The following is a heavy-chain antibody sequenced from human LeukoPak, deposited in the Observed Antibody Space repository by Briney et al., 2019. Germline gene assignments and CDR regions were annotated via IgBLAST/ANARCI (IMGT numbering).Heavy chain of an antibody. CDR2: IYYSGST. V-gene: IGHV4-59*01. D-gene: IGHD1-26*01. CDR1: GGSLSSYY. J-gene: IGHJ4*02. Sequence: SETLSLTCTVSGGSLSSYYWSWIRQPPGKGLEWIGYIYYSGSTNYNPSLKSRVTISVDTSKNQFSLKLSSVTAADTAVYYCASLNSKGWEFDYWGQGTLVTVSS. CDR3: ASLNSKGWEFDY.